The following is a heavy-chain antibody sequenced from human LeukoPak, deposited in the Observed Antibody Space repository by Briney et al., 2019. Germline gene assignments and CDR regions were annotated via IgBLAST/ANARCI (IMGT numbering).Heavy chain of an antibody. V-gene: IGHV3-21*01. D-gene: IGHD3-3*01. CDR1: GFTFSSYS. CDR3: ARDQTYYDFWSGPHTYYYFDY. Sequence: PGGSLRLSCAASGFTFSSYSMNWVRQAPGKGLEWVSSTSSSSSYIYYADSVKGRFTISRDNAKNSLYLQMNSLRAEDTAVYYCARDQTYYDFWSGPHTYYYFDYWGQGTLVTVSS. J-gene: IGHJ4*02. CDR2: TSSSSSYI.